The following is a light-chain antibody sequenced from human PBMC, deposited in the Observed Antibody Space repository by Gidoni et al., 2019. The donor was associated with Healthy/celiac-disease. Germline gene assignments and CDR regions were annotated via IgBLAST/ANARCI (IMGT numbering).Light chain of an antibody. Sequence: EIVLTQSPATLSSSPGERATLSCRASQSVSSYLAWYQQKPGQAPRLLIYDASNRATGIPARYSGSGSGTDFTLTISSLEPEDFAVYYCQQRSNWPYSFGHGTKLDIK. CDR1: QSVSSY. CDR3: QQRSNWPYS. J-gene: IGKJ2*03. CDR2: DAS. V-gene: IGKV3-11*01.